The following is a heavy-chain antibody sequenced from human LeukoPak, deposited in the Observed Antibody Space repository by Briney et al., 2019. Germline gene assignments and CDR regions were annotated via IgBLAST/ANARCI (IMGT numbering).Heavy chain of an antibody. Sequence: PGGSLRLPCAASGFTFSSYWMSWVRQAPGKGLEWVANIKQDGSEKYYVDSVKGRFTISRDNAKNSLYLQMNSLRAEDTAVYYCARSEARFLEWLLFGCNFDYWGQGTLVTVSS. CDR2: IKQDGSEK. CDR1: GFTFSSYW. D-gene: IGHD3-3*01. J-gene: IGHJ4*02. V-gene: IGHV3-7*01. CDR3: ARSEARFLEWLLFGCNFDY.